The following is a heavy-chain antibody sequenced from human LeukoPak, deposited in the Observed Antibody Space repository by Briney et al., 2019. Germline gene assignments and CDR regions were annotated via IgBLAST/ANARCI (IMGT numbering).Heavy chain of an antibody. J-gene: IGHJ4*02. Sequence: SGGSLRLSCAASGFTFSSYSMNWVRQAPGKGLEWVSYISSSSSTTYYADSVKGRFTISRDNAKNSLYLQMNSLRDEDTAVYYCAREEDIVVVPAATSFDYWGQGTLVTVSS. D-gene: IGHD2-2*01. V-gene: IGHV3-48*02. CDR1: GFTFSSYS. CDR2: ISSSSSTT. CDR3: AREEDIVVVPAATSFDY.